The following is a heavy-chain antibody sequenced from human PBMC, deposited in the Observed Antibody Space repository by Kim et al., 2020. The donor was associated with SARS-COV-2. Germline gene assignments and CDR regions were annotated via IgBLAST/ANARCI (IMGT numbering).Heavy chain of an antibody. CDR2: ISYDGSNT. CDR3: ARDPGGGGVAFDI. V-gene: IGHV3-33*05. D-gene: IGHD2-8*01. J-gene: IGHJ3*02. CDR1: GFTFSSYG. Sequence: GGSLRLSCAASGFTFSSYGMHWVRQAPGKGLEWVAVISYDGSNTYYADSVKGRFTISRDNSKNTLYLQMNSLRAEDTAVYYCARDPGGGGVAFDIWGQGTMVTVSS.